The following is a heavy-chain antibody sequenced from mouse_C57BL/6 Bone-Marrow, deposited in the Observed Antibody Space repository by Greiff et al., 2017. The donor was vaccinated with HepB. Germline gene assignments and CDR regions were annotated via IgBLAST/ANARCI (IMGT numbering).Heavy chain of an antibody. CDR3: ASSYGSSKGFAY. CDR2: IYPGSGST. V-gene: IGHV1-55*01. D-gene: IGHD1-1*01. J-gene: IGHJ3*01. Sequence: QVQLQQPGAELVKPGASVKMSCKASGYTFTSYWITWVKQRPGQGLEWIGDIYPGSGSTNYNEKFKSKATLTVDTSSSTAYMQLSSLTSEDSAVYYCASSYGSSKGFAYWGQGTLVTVSA. CDR1: GYTFTSYW.